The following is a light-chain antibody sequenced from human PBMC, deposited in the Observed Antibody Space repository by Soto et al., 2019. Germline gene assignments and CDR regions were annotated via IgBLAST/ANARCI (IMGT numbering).Light chain of an antibody. CDR3: QQRNSDRLN. CDR2: AAS. Sequence: AIRMTQSPSSFSASTGDRVTITCRASQGISSYLAWYQQKPGKAPKLLIYAASTLQSGVPSRFSGSGSGTGFTLTISSLQPEDFTTHYCQQRNSDRLNCGGGTKVDIK. V-gene: IGKV1-8*01. CDR1: QGISSY. J-gene: IGKJ4*01.